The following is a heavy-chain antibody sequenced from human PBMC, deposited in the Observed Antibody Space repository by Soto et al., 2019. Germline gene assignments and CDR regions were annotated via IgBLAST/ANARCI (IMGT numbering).Heavy chain of an antibody. CDR1: GYIFTSYG. CDR3: ARFNGSGTNYYMDG. D-gene: IGHD3-10*01. CDR2: ISVDSGNT. V-gene: IGHV1-18*01. J-gene: IGHJ6*03. Sequence: QVQLVQSGAELKKPGASAKVSCKASGYIFTSYGISWVRQAPGQGLEWMAWISVDSGNTNYAQNFQGRVTMTTDTSASTANMELRSLRSDGTVVYYWARFNGSGTNYYMDGWGKGTTVIVSS.